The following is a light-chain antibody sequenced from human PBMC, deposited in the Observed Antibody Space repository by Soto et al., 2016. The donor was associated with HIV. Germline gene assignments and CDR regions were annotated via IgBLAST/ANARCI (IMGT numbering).Light chain of an antibody. J-gene: IGLJ1*01. CDR1: KIGSRS. CDR2: DDS. V-gene: IGLV3-21*03. CDR3: QVRDGTSDHLYV. Sequence: SYVLTQAPSVSVAPGKTATITCGGDKIGSRSVHWHQQKPGQAPVLVVYDDSVRPSGIPDRFSGSNSGNTATLTINRVEAGDEADYYCQVRDGTSDHLYVFGTGTKVTVL.